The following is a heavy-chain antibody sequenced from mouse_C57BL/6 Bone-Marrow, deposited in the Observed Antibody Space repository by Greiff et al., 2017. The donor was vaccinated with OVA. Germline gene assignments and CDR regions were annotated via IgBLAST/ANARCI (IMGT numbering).Heavy chain of an antibody. CDR2: IDPSDSYT. V-gene: IGHV1-69*01. CDR1: GYTFTSYW. CDR3: ARKSITDYFDY. D-gene: IGHD1-1*01. J-gene: IGHJ2*01. Sequence: QVQLKQPGAELVMPGASVKLSCKASGYTFTSYWMHWVKQRPGQGLEWIGEIDPSDSYTNYNQKFKGKSTLTVDKSSSTAYMQLSSLTSEDSAVYYCARKSITDYFDYWGQGTTLTVSS.